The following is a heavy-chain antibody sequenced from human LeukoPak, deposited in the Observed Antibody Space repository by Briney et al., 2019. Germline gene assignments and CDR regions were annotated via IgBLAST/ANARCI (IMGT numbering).Heavy chain of an antibody. CDR2: TNPNSGGT. CDR3: PRAWGYRDV. Sequence: GASVKVSCKASGYTFTGYYMHWVRHAPGQGLEWMGWTNPNSGGTNSAQKFQGRVTITRDTTISTPYMEQRRLISDGTAVFYCPRAWGYRDVWGKGTTVTVSS. J-gene: IGHJ6*03. V-gene: IGHV1-2*02. D-gene: IGHD3-16*01. CDR1: GYTFTGYY.